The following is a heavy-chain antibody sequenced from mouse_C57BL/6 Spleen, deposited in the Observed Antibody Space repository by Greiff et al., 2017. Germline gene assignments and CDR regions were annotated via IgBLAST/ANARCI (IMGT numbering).Heavy chain of an antibody. CDR1: GYTFTSYW. CDR3: ARMNYSNYDAMDY. D-gene: IGHD2-5*01. Sequence: VQLQQPGAELVKPGASVKLSCKASGYTFTSYWMHWVKQRPGQGLEWIGMIHPNSGSTNYNEKFKSKATLTVDKSSSTAYMQLSSLTSEDSAVYYCARMNYSNYDAMDYWGQGTSVTVSS. V-gene: IGHV1-64*01. CDR2: IHPNSGST. J-gene: IGHJ4*01.